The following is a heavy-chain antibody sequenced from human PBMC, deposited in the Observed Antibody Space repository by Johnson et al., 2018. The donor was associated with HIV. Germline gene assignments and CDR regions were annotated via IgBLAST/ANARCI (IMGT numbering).Heavy chain of an antibody. Sequence: QVQLVESGGGVVQPGRSLRLSCAASGFTFSTYGMHWVRQAPGKGLEWVAVIYSGGSTYYADSVKGRLTISRDNSKNTLYPQMNSLRAEDTAVYYCARPWGVSSSDAFDIWGQVTMVTVSS. J-gene: IGHJ3*02. CDR2: IYSGGST. V-gene: IGHV3-NL1*01. CDR3: ARPWGVSSSDAFDI. D-gene: IGHD1-26*01. CDR1: GFTFSTYG.